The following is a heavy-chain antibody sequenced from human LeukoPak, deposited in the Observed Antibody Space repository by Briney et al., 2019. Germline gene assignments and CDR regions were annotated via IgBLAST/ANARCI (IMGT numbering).Heavy chain of an antibody. CDR3: ARARVVVALDGFDI. CDR1: GFTVSSNY. J-gene: IGHJ3*02. Sequence: GGSLRLSCAASGFTVSSNYMSWVRQAPGKGLECVSVIYSGGSTHYADSVKGRFTISRDNSKNTLYLQINSLRAEDTAVYYCARARVVVALDGFDIWGQGTMVTVSS. D-gene: IGHD2-15*01. V-gene: IGHV3-66*02. CDR2: IYSGGST.